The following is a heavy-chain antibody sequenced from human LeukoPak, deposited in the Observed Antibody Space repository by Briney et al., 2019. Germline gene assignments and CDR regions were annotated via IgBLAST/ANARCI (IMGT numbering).Heavy chain of an antibody. CDR2: ISCNGGST. V-gene: IGHV3-64*01. D-gene: IGHD2-2*01. Sequence: GGSLRLSCSASGFTFSSYAMHCVRQAPGKGLEYVSAISCNGGSTYYANSVKGRFTISRDNSKNTLYLQMGSLRAEDMAVYYCARGEEVLGYCSSTSCYAFDYWGQGTLVTVSS. CDR1: GFTFSSYA. CDR3: ARGEEVLGYCSSTSCYAFDY. J-gene: IGHJ4*02.